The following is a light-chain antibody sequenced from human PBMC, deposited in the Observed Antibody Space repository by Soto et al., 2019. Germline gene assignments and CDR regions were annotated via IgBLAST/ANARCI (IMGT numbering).Light chain of an antibody. CDR2: DAS. CDR3: QWSGGSVS. V-gene: IGKV3-11*01. Sequence: EIVLTQSPATLSLSPGERATLSCRASQTVSSYLAWYQQKPGQAPRLLIYDASNRATGIPARFSGSGSGTDFTLTISSLEPEDFAVYYCQWSGGSVSFGGGTKVE. J-gene: IGKJ4*01. CDR1: QTVSSY.